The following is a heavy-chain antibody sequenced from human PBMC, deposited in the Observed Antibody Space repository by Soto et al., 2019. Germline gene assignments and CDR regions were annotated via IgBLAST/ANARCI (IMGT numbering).Heavy chain of an antibody. CDR2: INPDSTGK. CDR3: ARGLAVAANWFDP. J-gene: IGHJ5*02. D-gene: IGHD6-19*01. V-gene: IGHV3-7*05. CDR1: GFTFSNYW. Sequence: GGSLRLSCAVSGFTFSNYWMNWVRQAPGKGPEWVANINPDSTGKFYVDSVKGRFTISRDNAKNSLFLQMNSLRVEDTAFYYCARGLAVAANWFDPWGQGTLVTVSS.